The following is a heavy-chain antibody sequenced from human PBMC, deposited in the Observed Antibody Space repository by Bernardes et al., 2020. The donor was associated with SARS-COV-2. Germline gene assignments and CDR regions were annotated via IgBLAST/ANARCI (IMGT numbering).Heavy chain of an antibody. Sequence: SETLSLTRAVSGGSISSGNWWSWVRQPPGKGLEWIGEIYHSGSTNYNPSLQSRVTISVDKSKNHFSLKVNSVTAADTAVYYCARGSKMATLLLDYWGQGTLVIVSS. V-gene: IGHV4-4*02. CDR1: GGSISSGNW. D-gene: IGHD5-12*01. J-gene: IGHJ4*02. CDR2: IYHSGST. CDR3: ARGSKMATLLLDY.